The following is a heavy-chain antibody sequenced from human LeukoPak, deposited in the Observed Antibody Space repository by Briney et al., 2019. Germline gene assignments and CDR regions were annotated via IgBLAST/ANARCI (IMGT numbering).Heavy chain of an antibody. CDR2: ISYDESNK. CDR3: AKEKINYDILTGGDY. V-gene: IGHV3-30*18. CDR1: GFTFSSYG. D-gene: IGHD3-9*01. Sequence: GRSLRLSRAASGFTFSSYGMHWVRQAPGKGLEWVAVISYDESNKYYADSVKGRFTISRDNSKNTLYLQMNSLRAEDTAVYYCAKEKINYDILTGGDYWGQGTLVTVSS. J-gene: IGHJ4*02.